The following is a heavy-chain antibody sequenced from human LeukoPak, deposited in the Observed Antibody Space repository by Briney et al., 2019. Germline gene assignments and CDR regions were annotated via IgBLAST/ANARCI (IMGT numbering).Heavy chain of an antibody. Sequence: GGSLRLSCAASGFTFRSYALSWVRQAPGKGLEWVSTISGSGDGTYYADSVKGRFTISRDISKNTLYLQMNSLRAEDTAVYYCAKGIRGSYYYFDFWGQGTLVTVSS. CDR2: ISGSGDGT. V-gene: IGHV3-23*01. CDR3: AKGIRGSYYYFDF. CDR1: GFTFRSYA. D-gene: IGHD1-26*01. J-gene: IGHJ4*02.